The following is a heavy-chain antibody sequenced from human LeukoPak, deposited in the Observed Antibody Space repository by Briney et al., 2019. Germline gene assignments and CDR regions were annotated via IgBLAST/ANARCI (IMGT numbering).Heavy chain of an antibody. CDR1: GFTFSTYA. V-gene: IGHV3-23*01. Sequence: GGSLRLSCAASGFTFSTYAMSWVRQAPGRGLEWVSTISGSGANAYYADSVRGRFTISRDNSKNTLYLHMNSLRAEDTAVYYCAKERAGCTNPYYFDYWGQGTLVTVSS. CDR2: ISGSGANA. D-gene: IGHD2-8*01. J-gene: IGHJ4*02. CDR3: AKERAGCTNPYYFDY.